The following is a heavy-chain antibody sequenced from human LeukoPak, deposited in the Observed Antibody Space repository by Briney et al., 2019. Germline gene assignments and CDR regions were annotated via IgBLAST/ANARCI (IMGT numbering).Heavy chain of an antibody. Sequence: SETLSLTCAVSGGSISSYYWSWIRQPPGKGPEWIGYIYYSGSTNYNPSLKSRVTISVDTSKNQFSLKLSSVTAADTAVYYCARGTYDFWSGYYLSWGQGTLVTVSS. CDR1: GGSISSYY. V-gene: IGHV4-59*01. D-gene: IGHD3-3*01. CDR2: IYYSGST. CDR3: ARGTYDFWSGYYLS. J-gene: IGHJ5*02.